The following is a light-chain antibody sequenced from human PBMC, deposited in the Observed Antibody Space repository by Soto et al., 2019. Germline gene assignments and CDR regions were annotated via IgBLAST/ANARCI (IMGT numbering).Light chain of an antibody. V-gene: IGLV2-11*01. J-gene: IGLJ3*02. Sequence: QPVLTQPRSVSGSPGQSVTISCTGTSSDVGGYNYVSWYQQHPGKAPKLMIYDVSKRPSGVPDRFSGSKSGNTASLTISGLQAEDEAHYYCCSYAGSYTWVFGGGTKLTVL. CDR2: DVS. CDR3: CSYAGSYTWV. CDR1: SSDVGGYNY.